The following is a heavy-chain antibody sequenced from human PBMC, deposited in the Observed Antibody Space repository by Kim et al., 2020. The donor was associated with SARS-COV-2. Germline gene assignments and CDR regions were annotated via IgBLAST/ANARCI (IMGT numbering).Heavy chain of an antibody. Sequence: ASVKVSCKASGYTFTTYGISWVRQAPGHGLEWMGWISAYNGNTNYAQKLQGRVTMTTDTSTSTAYMELRSLRSDDTAVFYCARAGYCSSTSCYTGNYYYYYGMDVWGQGTTVTVSS. J-gene: IGHJ6*02. CDR2: ISAYNGNT. CDR1: GYTFTTYG. CDR3: ARAGYCSSTSCYTGNYYYYYGMDV. D-gene: IGHD2-2*02. V-gene: IGHV1-18*01.